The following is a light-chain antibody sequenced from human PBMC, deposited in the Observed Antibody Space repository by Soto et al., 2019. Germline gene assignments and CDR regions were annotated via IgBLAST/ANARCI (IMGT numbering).Light chain of an antibody. J-gene: IGKJ4*01. CDR1: QSIRTY. CDR2: DAS. V-gene: IGKV3-20*01. CDR3: QQFSSYPLT. Sequence: EIVLTQSPATLSVSAGGTVTLSCRASQSIRTYLAWYQQKPGQAPRLLIYDASSRATGIPDRFSGGGSGTDFTLTISRLEPEDFAVYYCQQFSSYPLTFGGGTKVDIK.